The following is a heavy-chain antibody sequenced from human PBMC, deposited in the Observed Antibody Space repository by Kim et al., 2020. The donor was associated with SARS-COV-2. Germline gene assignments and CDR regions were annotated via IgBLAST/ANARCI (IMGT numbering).Heavy chain of an antibody. CDR2: IWYDGSNK. D-gene: IGHD6-13*01. Sequence: GGSLRLSCAASGFTFSSYGMHWVRQAPGKGLEWVAVIWYDGSNKYYADSVKGRFTISRDNSKNTLYLQMNSLRAEDTAVYYCARDRVAAADTFDYWGQGTLVTVSS. CDR3: ARDRVAAADTFDY. J-gene: IGHJ4*02. V-gene: IGHV3-33*01. CDR1: GFTFSSYG.